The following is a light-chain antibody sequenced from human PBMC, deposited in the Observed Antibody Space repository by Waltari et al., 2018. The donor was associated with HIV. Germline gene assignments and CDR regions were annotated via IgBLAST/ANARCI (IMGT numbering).Light chain of an antibody. J-gene: IGKJ2*02. V-gene: IGKV1-5*03. CDR3: QHYDSYSCT. CDR1: QNVNKW. Sequence: DIQLTQSPSTLSASVGDRVTITCRASQNVNKWLAWYQQKPGKAPTLLIYKASSLKSGVPSRFGGSGSGTEFTLTISSLQPDDCATYYCQHYDSYSCTFGQGTKVEIK. CDR2: KAS.